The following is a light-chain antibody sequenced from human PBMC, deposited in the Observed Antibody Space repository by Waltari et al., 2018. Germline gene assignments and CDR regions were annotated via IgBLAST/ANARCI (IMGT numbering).Light chain of an antibody. J-gene: IGKJ5*01. CDR2: GAS. CDR3: QQYGSSPSIT. CDR1: QSVSSSY. V-gene: IGKV3-20*01. Sequence: EIVLTQPPGTLSLSPGDRATLSCRASQSVSSSYLAWYQQKPGQAPRLLIYGASSRATGIPDTFSGSGSGTDFTLTISRLEPEDFAVYYCQQYGSSPSITFGQGTRLEIK.